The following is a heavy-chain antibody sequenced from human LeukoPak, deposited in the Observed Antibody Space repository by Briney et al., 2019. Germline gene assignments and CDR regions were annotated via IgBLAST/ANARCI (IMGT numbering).Heavy chain of an antibody. D-gene: IGHD6-13*01. CDR3: ARRHTAGTVLYYYYYMDV. CDR2: INHSGST. CDR1: GGSFSGYY. J-gene: IGHJ6*03. V-gene: IGHV4-34*01. Sequence: SETLSLTCAVYGGSFSGYYWSWIRQPPGKGLEWIGEINHSGSTNYNPSLKSRVTISVDTSKNQFSLKLGSVTAADTAVYYCARRHTAGTVLYYYYYMDVWGKGTAVTVSS.